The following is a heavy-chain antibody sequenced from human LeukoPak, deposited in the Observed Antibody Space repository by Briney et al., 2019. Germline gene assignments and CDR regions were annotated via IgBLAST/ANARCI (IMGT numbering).Heavy chain of an antibody. CDR3: AKAYSSSDDY. CDR1: GFTFSTYA. D-gene: IGHD6-6*01. CDR2: ISGSGGST. J-gene: IGHJ4*02. V-gene: IGHV3-23*01. Sequence: GGSLRLSCVASGFTFSTYAMSWVRQAPGQGLEWVSVISGSGGSTYYADSVKGRFTISRDNSKNTLYLQMNSLRAEDTAVYYCAKAYSSSDDYWGQGTLVTVSS.